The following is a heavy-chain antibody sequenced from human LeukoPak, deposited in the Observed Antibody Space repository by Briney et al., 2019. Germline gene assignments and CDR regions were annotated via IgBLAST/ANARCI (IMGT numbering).Heavy chain of an antibody. CDR1: GGSISNYY. CDR3: ARLTSGYYANFDY. D-gene: IGHD3-22*01. CDR2: IYYSGST. Sequence: SETLSLTCTVSGGSISNYYWSWIRQPPGKGLEWIGYIYYSGSTNYNPSLKSRVTISVDTSKNQFSLKLSSVTAADTAVYYCARLTSGYYANFDYWGQGTLVTVSS. V-gene: IGHV4-59*08. J-gene: IGHJ4*02.